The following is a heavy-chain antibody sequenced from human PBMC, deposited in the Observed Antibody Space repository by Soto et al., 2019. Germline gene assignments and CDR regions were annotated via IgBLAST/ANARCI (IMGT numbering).Heavy chain of an antibody. Sequence: QVQLVESGGGVVQPGRSLRLSCAASGFTFSSYGMHWVRQAPGKGLEWVAVISYDGSNKYYADSVKGRFTISRDNSKNTLYLQMNSLRAEDTAVYYCAKEYYGSGTRVYYGMDVWGQGTTVTVSS. D-gene: IGHD3-10*01. CDR2: ISYDGSNK. V-gene: IGHV3-30*18. CDR1: GFTFSSYG. CDR3: AKEYYGSGTRVYYGMDV. J-gene: IGHJ6*02.